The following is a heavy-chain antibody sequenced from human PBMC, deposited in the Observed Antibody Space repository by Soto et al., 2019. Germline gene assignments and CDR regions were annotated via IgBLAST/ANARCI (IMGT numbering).Heavy chain of an antibody. J-gene: IGHJ6*02. CDR2: ITSDINT. Sequence: QVQLVESGGGLVKPGGSLRLSCAASGFTLSDYYMNWIRQSPGKGLEGISSITSDINTNYADSVKGRFTISRDRAKNSLYLQMNSLRAEDTAVYYCARENYYKMDVWGPGTTVIVSS. CDR3: ARENYYKMDV. V-gene: IGHV3-11*05. CDR1: GFTLSDYY.